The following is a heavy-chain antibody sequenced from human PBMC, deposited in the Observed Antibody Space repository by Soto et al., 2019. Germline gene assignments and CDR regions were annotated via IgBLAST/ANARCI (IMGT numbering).Heavy chain of an antibody. CDR3: AKDRGYYGSGSSPPIDY. V-gene: IGHV3-23*01. CDR2: ISGSAGST. CDR1: GFTFSSYS. Sequence: PGGSLRLSCAASGFTFSSYSMNWVRQAPGKGLEWVSAISGSAGSTYYADSVKGRFTISRDNSKNTLYLQMNSLRAEDTAVYYCAKDRGYYGSGSSPPIDYWGQGTLVTVSS. D-gene: IGHD3-10*01. J-gene: IGHJ4*02.